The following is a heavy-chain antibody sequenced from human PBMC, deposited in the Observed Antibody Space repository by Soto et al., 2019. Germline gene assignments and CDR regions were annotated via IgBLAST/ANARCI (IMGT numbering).Heavy chain of an antibody. CDR2: INSDGSST. CDR1: GFTFSSYW. Sequence: PGGSLRLSCAASGFTFSSYWMHWVRQAPGKGLVWVSRINSDGSSTSYADSVKGRFTISRDNAKNTLYLQMNSLRAEDTAVYYCETHQYCSSTSCLTCYFYGMDVWRQGTSVTASS. D-gene: IGHD2-2*01. CDR3: ETHQYCSSTSCLTCYFYGMDV. V-gene: IGHV3-74*01. J-gene: IGHJ6*02.